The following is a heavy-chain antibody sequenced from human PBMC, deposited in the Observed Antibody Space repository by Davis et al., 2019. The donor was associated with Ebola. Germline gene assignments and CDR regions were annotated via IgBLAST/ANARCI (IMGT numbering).Heavy chain of an antibody. CDR2: ISSSSSYI. V-gene: IGHV3-21*01. D-gene: IGHD3-3*01. J-gene: IGHJ6*02. CDR1: GFTFSSYS. Sequence: PGGSLRLSCAASGFTFSSYSMNWVRQAPGKGLEWVSSISSSSSYIYYADSVKGRFTISRDNAKNSLYLQMNSLRAEDTAVYYCARALERGFWSGYYYYYGMDVWGQGTTVTVSS. CDR3: ARALERGFWSGYYYYYGMDV.